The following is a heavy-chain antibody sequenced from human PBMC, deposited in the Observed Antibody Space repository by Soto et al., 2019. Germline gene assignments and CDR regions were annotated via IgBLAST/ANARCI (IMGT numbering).Heavy chain of an antibody. J-gene: IGHJ4*02. CDR1: GYTFSNFW. Sequence: GESLKISCQSSGYTFSNFWVGWVRQWPGKGLEWMGIIYPGDHETRYSPSFHGKVTISADRSINTAYLQWNSLEASDTAFYFCARSPRSSPYFDYGGQGALVTVSS. D-gene: IGHD6-13*01. CDR3: ARSPRSSPYFDY. V-gene: IGHV5-51*01. CDR2: IYPGDHET.